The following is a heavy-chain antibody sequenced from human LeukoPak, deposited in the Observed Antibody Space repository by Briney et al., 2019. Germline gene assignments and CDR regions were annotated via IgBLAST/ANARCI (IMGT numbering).Heavy chain of an antibody. J-gene: IGHJ4*02. CDR1: GYTFTSYY. Sequence: ASVKVSCKASGYTFTSYYMHWVRQAPGQGLEWMGGIIPIFGTANYAQKFQGRVTITADKSTSTAYMELSSLRSEDTAVYYCAGRLRTTGDYWGQGTLVTVSS. D-gene: IGHD4-17*01. V-gene: IGHV1-69*06. CDR2: IIPIFGTA. CDR3: AGRLRTTGDY.